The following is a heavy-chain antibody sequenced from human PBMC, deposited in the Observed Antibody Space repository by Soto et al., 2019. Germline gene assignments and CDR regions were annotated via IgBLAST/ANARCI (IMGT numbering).Heavy chain of an antibody. Sequence: GESLKISCAASGFTFSSYAMSWVRQAPGKGLEWVSAISGSGGSTYYADSVKGRFTISRDNSKNTLYLQMNSLRAEDTAVYYCAKDPHDILTGYQPPHWFDPWGQGTLVTVSS. V-gene: IGHV3-23*01. J-gene: IGHJ5*02. CDR3: AKDPHDILTGYQPPHWFDP. D-gene: IGHD3-9*01. CDR1: GFTFSSYA. CDR2: ISGSGGST.